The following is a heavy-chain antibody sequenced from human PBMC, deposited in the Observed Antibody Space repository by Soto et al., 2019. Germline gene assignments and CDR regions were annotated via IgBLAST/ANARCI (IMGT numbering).Heavy chain of an antibody. Sequence: GASVKVSCKASGGTFSRYSITWVRQAPGHGLEWIGRIIPIYGITNYAQKFQGRVTITRDTSASTAYMELSSLRSEDTAVYYCARSIVVVTALDYWGQGTLVTVSS. J-gene: IGHJ4*02. CDR1: GGTFSRYS. CDR3: ARSIVVVTALDY. CDR2: IIPIYGIT. V-gene: IGHV1-69*02. D-gene: IGHD2-21*02.